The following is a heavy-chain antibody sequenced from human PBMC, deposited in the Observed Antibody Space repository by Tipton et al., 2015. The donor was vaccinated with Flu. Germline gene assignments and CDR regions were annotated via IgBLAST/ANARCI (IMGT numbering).Heavy chain of an antibody. CDR1: GGSFSGCY. V-gene: IGHV4-34*01. J-gene: IGHJ4*02. CDR3: ARDSAAAGTPFDY. D-gene: IGHD6-13*01. CDR2: INHSGST. Sequence: TLSLTCAVYGGSFSGCYWSWIRQPPGKGLEWIGEINHSGSTNYNPSLKSRVTISVDTSKNQFSLKLSSVTAADTAVYYCARDSAAAGTPFDYWGQGTLVTVSS.